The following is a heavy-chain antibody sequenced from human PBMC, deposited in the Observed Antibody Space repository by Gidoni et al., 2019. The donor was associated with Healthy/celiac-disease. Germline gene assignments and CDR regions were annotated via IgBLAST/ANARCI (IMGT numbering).Heavy chain of an antibody. D-gene: IGHD3-22*01. Sequence: QVQLVQSGAEVKKPGASVKVSSKASGYTFTSYGISWVRQAPGQGLEWMGWISAYNGNTNYAQKLQGRVTMTTDTSTSTAYMELRSLRSDDTAVYYCAREYYYDSSGYRMTNWFDPWGQGTLVTVSS. J-gene: IGHJ5*02. V-gene: IGHV1-18*01. CDR2: ISAYNGNT. CDR1: GYTFTSYG. CDR3: AREYYYDSSGYRMTNWFDP.